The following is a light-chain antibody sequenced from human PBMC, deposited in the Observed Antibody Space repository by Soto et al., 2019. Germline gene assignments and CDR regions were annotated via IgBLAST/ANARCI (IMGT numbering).Light chain of an antibody. CDR1: QSLNSW. CDR3: QQYNTYS. V-gene: IGKV1-5*03. CDR2: KTS. Sequence: DIPMTQSPSTLSASVGDRVSITCRASQSLNSWLAWYQQKPGKAPKVLIYKTSTVESGVPSRFSGSGSGTEFTLTSSNLQPDDFASYYCQQYNTYSFGQGTKLEIK. J-gene: IGKJ2*01.